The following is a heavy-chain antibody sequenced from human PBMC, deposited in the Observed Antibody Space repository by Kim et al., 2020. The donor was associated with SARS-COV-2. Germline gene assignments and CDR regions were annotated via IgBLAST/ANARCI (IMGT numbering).Heavy chain of an antibody. Sequence: ASVKVSCKASGYTFTSYDINWVRQATGQGLEWMGWMNPNSGNTGYAQKFQGRVTMTRNTSISTAYMELSSLRSEDTAVYYCARGLPITMVRGVITTSYDYWGQGTLVTVSS. V-gene: IGHV1-8*01. J-gene: IGHJ4*02. CDR1: GYTFTSYD. CDR3: ARGLPITMVRGVITTSYDY. CDR2: MNPNSGNT. D-gene: IGHD3-10*01.